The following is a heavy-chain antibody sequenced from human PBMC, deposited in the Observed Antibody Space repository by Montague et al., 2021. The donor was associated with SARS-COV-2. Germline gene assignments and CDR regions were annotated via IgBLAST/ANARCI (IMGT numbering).Heavy chain of an antibody. J-gene: IGHJ6*02. CDR1: GGSISSSSYY. CDR2: IYYSGST. D-gene: IGHD6-13*01. CDR3: GRQGSSSSWYGGYYYGMDV. Sequence: ETLSLTCTVSGGSISSSSYYWGWIRQPPGKGLEWIGSIYYSGSTYYNPSLKSRVTISVDTSKNQFFLKLSSVTAADTAVYYCGRQGSSSSWYGGYYYGMDVWGQGTTVTVSS. V-gene: IGHV4-39*01.